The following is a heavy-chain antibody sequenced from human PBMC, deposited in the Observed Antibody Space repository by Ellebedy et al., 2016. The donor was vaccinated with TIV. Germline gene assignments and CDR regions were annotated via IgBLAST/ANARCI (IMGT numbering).Heavy chain of an antibody. D-gene: IGHD2-2*01. V-gene: IGHV5-51*01. CDR3: AAVSTTSWGYFDY. Sequence: GESLKISCKGSGYSFTTYWIGWVRQMPGKGLEWMGIIYPADSDTRYSPSFQGQVIISADKSISAAYLQWRSLKASDTAVYYCAAVSTTSWGYFDYWGQGTLVTVSS. CDR2: IYPADSDT. CDR1: GYSFTTYW. J-gene: IGHJ4*02.